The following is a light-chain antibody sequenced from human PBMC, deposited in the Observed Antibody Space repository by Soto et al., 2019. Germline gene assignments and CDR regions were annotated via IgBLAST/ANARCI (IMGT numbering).Light chain of an antibody. CDR2: EVR. CDR3: SAYTGRSTLV. CDR1: MRDVGAYNL. V-gene: IGLV2-14*01. Sequence: QSALTQPASVSGSAGQSITISCSGTMRDVGAYNLVSWYQQHPSTAPNLIIYEVRNRPSGISSRFSGSRSGNTASLTISELQPEDEGDYYCSAYTGRSTLVFGGGTKVTVL. J-gene: IGLJ3*02.